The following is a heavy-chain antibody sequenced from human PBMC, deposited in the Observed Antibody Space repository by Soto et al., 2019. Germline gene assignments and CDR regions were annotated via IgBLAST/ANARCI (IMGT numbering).Heavy chain of an antibody. CDR2: IIPIFGTA. J-gene: IGHJ3*02. Sequence: QVQLVQSGAEVKKPGSSVKVSCKASGGTFSSYAISWVRQAPGQGLEWMGGIIPIFGTANNAQKFQGRVTITADESTSTAHMELSSPRSEDTAVYFCARDLRVYDSSGYYSSAFDIWGQGTMVTVSS. CDR1: GGTFSSYA. CDR3: ARDLRVYDSSGYYSSAFDI. D-gene: IGHD3-22*01. V-gene: IGHV1-69*01.